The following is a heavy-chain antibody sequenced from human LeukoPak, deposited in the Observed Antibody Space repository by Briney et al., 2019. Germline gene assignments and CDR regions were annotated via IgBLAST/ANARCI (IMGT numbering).Heavy chain of an antibody. J-gene: IGHJ4*02. D-gene: IGHD6-13*01. V-gene: IGHV3-48*01. CDR1: GFTFSSYS. Sequence: GGSLRLSCAASGFTFSSYSMNWVRQAPGKGLEWVSYISSSSSTIYYADSVKGRFIISRDNAKNALHLQMNSLRAEDTAVYYCAMSGYSSSRFDYWGQGTLVTVSS. CDR3: AMSGYSSSRFDY. CDR2: ISSSSSTI.